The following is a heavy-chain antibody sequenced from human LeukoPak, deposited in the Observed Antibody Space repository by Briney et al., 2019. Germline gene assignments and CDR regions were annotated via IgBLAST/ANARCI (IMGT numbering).Heavy chain of an antibody. Sequence: HTGGSLRLSCAASGFTFASYAMHWVRQPPGKGLEWVTLLAYDGTNKQYADSVKGRFTVSRDNSQNTVDLQMDSLRAEDTAVYYCARGGPLGDTNRFDFWGQGILVTVSS. CDR3: ARGGPLGDTNRFDF. V-gene: IGHV3-30*04. J-gene: IGHJ4*02. CDR2: LAYDGTNK. D-gene: IGHD1-14*01. CDR1: GFTFASYA.